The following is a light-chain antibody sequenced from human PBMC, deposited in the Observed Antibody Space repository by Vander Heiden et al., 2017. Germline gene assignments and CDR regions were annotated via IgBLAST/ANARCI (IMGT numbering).Light chain of an antibody. J-gene: IGLJ2*01. V-gene: IGLV2-23*01. CDR1: SSDVGSYNL. CDR3: CSDAGSVV. Sequence: QSALTQPASVSGSPGQSITISCPGTSSDVGSYNLVSCYQPHPGKSPKLMIDEGSKRPSGVSNRVSGSKSGNTASLTISGLQAEDEDDYYCCSDAGSVVFGGGTKLTVL. CDR2: EGS.